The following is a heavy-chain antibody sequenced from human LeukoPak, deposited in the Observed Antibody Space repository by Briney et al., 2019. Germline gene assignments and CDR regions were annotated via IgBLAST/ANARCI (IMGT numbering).Heavy chain of an antibody. J-gene: IGHJ4*02. CDR3: AGGVVDTAMVS. D-gene: IGHD5-18*01. Sequence: SVKVSCKASGGTFSSYAISWVRQAPGQGLEWMGRIIPIFGTANYAEKFQGRVTITTDESTSTAYMELSSLRSEDTAVYYCAGGVVDTAMVSWGQGTLVTVSS. CDR1: GGTFSSYA. CDR2: IIPIFGTA. V-gene: IGHV1-69*05.